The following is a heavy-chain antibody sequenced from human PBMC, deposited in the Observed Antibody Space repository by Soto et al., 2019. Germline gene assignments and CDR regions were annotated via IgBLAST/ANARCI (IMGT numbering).Heavy chain of an antibody. CDR1: CGTISRAGSS. CDR2: IYHSGGT. Sequence: TLQHTYGVSCGTISRAGSSWCWIRKPTGKGLEWFGNIYHSGGTYYSPSLRIRVTIAVDRSQNQFSLKLSSVTAAPTSGDYCARVFSNFWPSVDYWGQGTRVT. V-gene: IGHV4-30-2*01. CDR3: ARVFSNFWPSVDY. J-gene: IGHJ4*02.